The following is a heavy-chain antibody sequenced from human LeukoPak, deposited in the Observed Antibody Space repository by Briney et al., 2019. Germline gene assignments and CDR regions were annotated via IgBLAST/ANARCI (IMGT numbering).Heavy chain of an antibody. Sequence: GGSLRLSCSASGFSFSSYAIHWVRQAPGKGLEYASAISSNGGSTDYAESVKGRFTISRDNSKNTLYLQVSSLRAEDTAVYYCVKEVVYDFDYWGEGTLVTAS. J-gene: IGHJ4*02. D-gene: IGHD3-16*01. V-gene: IGHV3-64D*06. CDR2: ISSNGGST. CDR3: VKEVVYDFDY. CDR1: GFSFSSYA.